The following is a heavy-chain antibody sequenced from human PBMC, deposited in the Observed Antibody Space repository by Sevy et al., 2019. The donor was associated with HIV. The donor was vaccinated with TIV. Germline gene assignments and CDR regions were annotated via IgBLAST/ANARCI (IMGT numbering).Heavy chain of an antibody. J-gene: IGHJ3*02. CDR1: AFSLSNYY. D-gene: IGHD2-21*01. CDR2: IKQGGNEQ. Sequence: GGSLRLSCAASAFSLSNYYMTWVRQAPGKGLEWVANIKQGGNEQFYLESVKGRLTISRDDSKNSVYLKMTSLRAEDTAVYYCAREGVIYDDDGRDFDDAFDIWGHGTMVTVSS. CDR3: AREGVIYDDDGRDFDDAFDI. V-gene: IGHV3-7*01.